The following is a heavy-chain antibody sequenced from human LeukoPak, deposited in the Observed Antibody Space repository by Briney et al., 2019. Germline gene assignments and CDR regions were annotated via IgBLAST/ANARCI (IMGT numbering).Heavy chain of an antibody. D-gene: IGHD3-10*01. J-gene: IGHJ4*02. CDR2: IKQDGSEK. V-gene: IGHV3-7*01. Sequence: GGSLRLSCAASGFTFSSYWMSWVRQAPGKGLEWVANIKQDGSEKYYVDSVKGRFTISRDNAKNSLYLQMNSLRAEDTAVYYCTRVSGYGSGSYPYYFDYWGQGTLVTVSS. CDR3: TRVSGYGSGSYPYYFDY. CDR1: GFTFSSYW.